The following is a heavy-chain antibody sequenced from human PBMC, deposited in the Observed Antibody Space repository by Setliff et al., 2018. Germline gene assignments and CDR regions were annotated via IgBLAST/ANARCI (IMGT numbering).Heavy chain of an antibody. J-gene: IGHJ6*02. CDR2: IQKSGSA. D-gene: IGHD3-10*01. CDR1: GVSISSYY. CDR3: ARLSWDGLRYYGLDV. V-gene: IGHV4-59*01. Sequence: PSETLSLTCNVSGVSISSYYWSWIRQPPGKGLECIGYIQKSGSANYNPSLMGRVTISVDTSRNQFSLKLRSVTAADTAVYYCARLSWDGLRYYGLDVWGQGATVTVSS.